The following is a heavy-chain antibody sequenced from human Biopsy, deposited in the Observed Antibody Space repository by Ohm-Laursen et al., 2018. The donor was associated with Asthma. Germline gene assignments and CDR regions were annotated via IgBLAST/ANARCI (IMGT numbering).Heavy chain of an antibody. Sequence: TLSLTCTVSGGSMSSSSYYWGWIRQPPGKGLEWMGSISYTGSAYHNPSLKSRVTISENNSKNLFPLKLSSVTAADTAVYYRARHWDWGSFFDYWGQGTPVTVSS. CDR2: ISYTGSA. CDR3: ARHWDWGSFFDY. CDR1: GGSMSSSSYY. J-gene: IGHJ4*02. V-gene: IGHV4-39*01. D-gene: IGHD7-27*01.